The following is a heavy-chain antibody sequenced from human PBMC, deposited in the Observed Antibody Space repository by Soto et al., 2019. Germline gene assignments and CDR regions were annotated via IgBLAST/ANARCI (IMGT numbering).Heavy chain of an antibody. D-gene: IGHD3-10*01. CDR1: GYTFTSYA. CDR3: ARAMVRGVPRFDP. J-gene: IGHJ5*02. CDR2: INAGNGNT. Sequence: GASVKVSCKASGYTFTSYAMHWVRQAPGQRLEWMGWINAGNGNTKYSQKFQGRVTIIRDTSASTAYMELSSLRSEDTAVYYCARAMVRGVPRFDPWGQGTLVTVSS. V-gene: IGHV1-3*01.